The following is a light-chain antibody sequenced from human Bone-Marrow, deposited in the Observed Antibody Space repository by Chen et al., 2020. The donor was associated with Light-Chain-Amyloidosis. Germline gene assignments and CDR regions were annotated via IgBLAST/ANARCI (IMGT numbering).Light chain of an antibody. CDR3: HSRDSSAKQLA. CDR1: SLRDYH. V-gene: IGLV3-19*01. Sequence: SSELTQDPAVSVAFGQTVRIACHGDSLRDYHTSWYQQRPGQAPVLVIYGKNNRPSEIPARFSGSSSGNTASLTITGAQAEDEADYFCHSRDSSAKQLAFGGGTKLTVL. CDR2: GKN. J-gene: IGLJ2*01.